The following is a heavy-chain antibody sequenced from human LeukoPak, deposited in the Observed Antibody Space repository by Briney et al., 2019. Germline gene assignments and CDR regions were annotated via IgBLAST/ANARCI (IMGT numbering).Heavy chain of an antibody. V-gene: IGHV3-11*06. D-gene: IGHD3-9*01. CDR1: GFTFSDYY. J-gene: IGHJ3*02. CDR3: ARGSYPFYDILTGYCCAFDI. Sequence: PGGSLRLSCAASGFTFSDYYMSWIRQAPGKGLEWVSYISSSSSYTNYADSVKGRFTISRDNAKNSLYLQINSLRAEDTAVYYCARGSYPFYDILTGYCCAFDIWGQGTMVTVSS. CDR2: ISSSSSYT.